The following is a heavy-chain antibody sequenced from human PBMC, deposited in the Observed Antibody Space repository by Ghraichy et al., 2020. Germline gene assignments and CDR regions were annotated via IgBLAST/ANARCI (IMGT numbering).Heavy chain of an antibody. CDR3: ARIRTTMVRGINDYYYGMDV. CDR1: GFSLSTSGMC. J-gene: IGHJ6*02. D-gene: IGHD3-10*01. Sequence: SGPTLAKPTQTLTLTCTFSGFSLSTSGMCVSWIRQPPGKALEWLARIDWDDDKYYSTSLKTRLTISKDTSKNQVVLTMTNMDPVDTATYYCARIRTTMVRGINDYYYGMDVWGQGTTVTVSS. V-gene: IGHV2-70*11. CDR2: IDWDDDK.